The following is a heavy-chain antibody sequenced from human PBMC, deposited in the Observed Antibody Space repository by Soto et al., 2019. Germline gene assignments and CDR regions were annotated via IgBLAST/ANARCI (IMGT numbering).Heavy chain of an antibody. CDR1: GGSISSYY. CDR2: IYTSGST. Sequence: SETLSLTCTVSGGSISSYYWSWIRQPAGKGLEWIGRIYTSGSTNYNPSLKSRVTMSVDTSKNQFSLELSSVTAADTAVYYCARDQRYCSGGSCYRAFDPWGQGTLVTVSS. D-gene: IGHD2-15*01. J-gene: IGHJ5*02. CDR3: ARDQRYCSGGSCYRAFDP. V-gene: IGHV4-4*07.